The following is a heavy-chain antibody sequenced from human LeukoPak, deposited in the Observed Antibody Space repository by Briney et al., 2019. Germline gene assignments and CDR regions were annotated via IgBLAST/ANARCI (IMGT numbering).Heavy chain of an antibody. V-gene: IGHV3-30*04. J-gene: IGHJ4*02. CDR2: ISYDGTNK. CDR3: ARLTTGPFYFDY. Sequence: HPGGSLRLSCAASGFTFSSYAMSWVRQAPGKGLEWVAVISYDGTNKYYADSVKGRFTISRDNAKNSLYVQMNSLRAEDTAVYYCARLTTGPFYFDYWGQGTLVTVSS. CDR1: GFTFSSYA. D-gene: IGHD3-22*01.